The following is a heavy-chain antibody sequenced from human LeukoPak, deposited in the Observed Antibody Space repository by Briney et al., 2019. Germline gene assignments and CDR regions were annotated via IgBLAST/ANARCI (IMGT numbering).Heavy chain of an antibody. Sequence: PGGSLILSCAASGFTFNSYNMKWVRQAPGKGLEWVSSISSRSSYIFYADSVKGRFTISRDNAKKSLYLQMNSLRAEDTAVYYCASGVNYFDYWGQGTLVTVSS. CDR2: ISSRSSYI. CDR3: ASGVNYFDY. CDR1: GFTFNSYN. J-gene: IGHJ4*02. D-gene: IGHD3-3*01. V-gene: IGHV3-21*01.